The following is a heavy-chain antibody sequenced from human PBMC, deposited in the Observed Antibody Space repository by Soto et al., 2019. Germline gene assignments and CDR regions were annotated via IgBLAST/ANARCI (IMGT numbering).Heavy chain of an antibody. V-gene: IGHV3-30*18. D-gene: IGHD1-26*01. J-gene: IGHJ4*02. CDR3: AKWRSSTGYFDY. Sequence: GGSLRLSCAASGFTFSSYGMHWVRQAPGKGLEWVAVISYDGSNKYYADSVKGRFTISRDNSKNTLYLQMNSLRAEDTAVYYCAKWRSSTGYFDYWGQGTLVTVSS. CDR2: ISYDGSNK. CDR1: GFTFSSYG.